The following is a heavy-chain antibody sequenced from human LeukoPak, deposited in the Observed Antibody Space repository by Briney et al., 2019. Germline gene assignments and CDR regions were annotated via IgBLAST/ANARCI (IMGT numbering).Heavy chain of an antibody. D-gene: IGHD4-17*01. J-gene: IGHJ4*02. CDR3: ARDYGDYGVDY. Sequence: SETLSLTCTVSGGSISSVSHYWSWIRQPAGKGLEWIGRIHKSGSTNYNPSLKSRATISVDTSKNQFSLRLSSVTAADTAAYYCARDYGDYGVDYWGQGTLVTVSS. CDR2: IHKSGST. CDR1: GGSISSVSHY. V-gene: IGHV4-61*02.